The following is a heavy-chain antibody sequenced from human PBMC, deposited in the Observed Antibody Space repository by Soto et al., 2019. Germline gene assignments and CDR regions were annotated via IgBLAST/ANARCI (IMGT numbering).Heavy chain of an antibody. D-gene: IGHD6-13*01. CDR3: ARGVAAAGTSFGWFDP. CDR1: GGSFSGYY. V-gene: IGHV4-34*01. CDR2: INHIGST. J-gene: IGHJ5*02. Sequence: QVQLQQWGAGLLKPSETLSLTCAVYGGSFSGYYWSWIRQPLGKGLEWMGEINHIGSTNYNPSLKRRVTISVDTSKNQFSLKLNSVTAADTALYYCARGVAAAGTSFGWFDPWGQGTLVTVSS.